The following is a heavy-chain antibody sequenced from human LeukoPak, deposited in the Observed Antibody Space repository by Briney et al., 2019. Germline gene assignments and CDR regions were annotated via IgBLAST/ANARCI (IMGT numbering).Heavy chain of an antibody. Sequence: SQTLSLTCAISGDSVSSNSAAWNWVRQSPSRGLEWLGRTYYRSKWYNDYAVSVKSRITINPDTSKNQFSLQLNSVTPEDTAVYYCARGLDVAVAGTDLYWFDPWGQGTLVTVSS. V-gene: IGHV6-1*01. CDR2: TYYRSKWYN. CDR1: GDSVSSNSAA. D-gene: IGHD6-19*01. J-gene: IGHJ5*02. CDR3: ARGLDVAVAGTDLYWFDP.